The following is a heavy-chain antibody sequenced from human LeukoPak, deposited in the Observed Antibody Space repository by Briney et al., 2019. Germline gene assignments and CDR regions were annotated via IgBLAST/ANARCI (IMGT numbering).Heavy chain of an antibody. CDR2: IIPIFGSS. CDR3: ARASKFNYYSMDV. J-gene: IGHJ6*03. Sequence: SVKVSCKASGGTFSSYAISWVRQAPGQGLEWMGGIIPIFGSSNYAQRFQGRVTITADKSTSTAYMELSSLRSEDTAVYYCARASKFNYYSMDVWGKGTTVTVSS. CDR1: GGTFSSYA. V-gene: IGHV1-69*06.